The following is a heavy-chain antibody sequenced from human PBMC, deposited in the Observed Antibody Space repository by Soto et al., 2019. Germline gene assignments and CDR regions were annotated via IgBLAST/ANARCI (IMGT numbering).Heavy chain of an antibody. CDR2: IYYSGST. D-gene: IGHD5-12*01. CDR3: ARTPPLRFYIVATKYAYYYMDV. CDR1: GGSISSSSYY. Sequence: QLQLQESGPGLVKPSETLSLTCTVSGGSISSSSYYWGWIRQPPGKGLEWIGSIYYSGSTYYNPSLKSRVTISVDTSKNQFSLKLSSVTAADTAVYYCARTPPLRFYIVATKYAYYYMDVWGKGTTVTVSS. J-gene: IGHJ6*03. V-gene: IGHV4-39*01.